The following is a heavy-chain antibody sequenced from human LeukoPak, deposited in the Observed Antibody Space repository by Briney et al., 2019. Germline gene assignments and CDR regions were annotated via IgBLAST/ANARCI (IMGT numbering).Heavy chain of an antibody. CDR2: ISAYNGNT. CDR3: ARDGSSSSWPIDY. CDR1: GYTFTSYG. J-gene: IGHJ4*02. V-gene: IGHV1-18*01. D-gene: IGHD6-13*01. Sequence: AAVNVSCKASGYTFTSYGISWVRQAPGQGLEWMGWISAYNGNTNYAQKLQGRVTMTTDTSTRTAYMELRSLTSDDTAVYYCARDGSSSSWPIDYWGQGTLVTVS.